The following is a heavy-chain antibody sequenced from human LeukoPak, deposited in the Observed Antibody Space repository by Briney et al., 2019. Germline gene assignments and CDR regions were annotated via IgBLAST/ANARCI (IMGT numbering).Heavy chain of an antibody. CDR2: ISYDGSNK. Sequence: PGRSLRLSCAASGFTFSSYAMHWVRQALGKGLEWVAVISYDGSNKYYADSVKGRFTISRDNSKNTLYLQMNSLRAEDTAVYYCAKGYDYYYYYMDVWGKGTTVTVSS. CDR3: AKGYDYYYYYMDV. CDR1: GFTFSSYA. J-gene: IGHJ6*03. D-gene: IGHD3-16*01. V-gene: IGHV3-30*04.